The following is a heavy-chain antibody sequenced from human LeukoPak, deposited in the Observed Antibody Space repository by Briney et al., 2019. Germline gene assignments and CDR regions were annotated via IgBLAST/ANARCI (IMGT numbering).Heavy chain of an antibody. CDR2: ISSSSSYI. CDR1: GGSISSSS. V-gene: IGHV3-21*01. D-gene: IGHD2-15*01. CDR3: ARDILRSGGSCYHTGFNY. J-gene: IGHJ4*02. Sequence: PSETLSLTCTVSGGSISSSSYYWGWIRQAPGKGLEWVSSISSSSSYIYYADSVKGRFTISRDNAKNSLYLQMNSLRAEDTAVYYCARDILRSGGSCYHTGFNYWGQGTLVTVSS.